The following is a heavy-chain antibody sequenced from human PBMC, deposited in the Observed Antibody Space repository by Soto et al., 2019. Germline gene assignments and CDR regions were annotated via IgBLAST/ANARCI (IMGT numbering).Heavy chain of an antibody. J-gene: IGHJ4*02. CDR1: GYTFTSYG. V-gene: IGHV1-18*01. D-gene: IGHD2-2*01. CDR3: ARANIVVVPAAMLGAGESHFDY. CDR2: ISAYNGNT. Sequence: ASVKVSCKASGYTFTSYGISWVRQAPGQGLEWMGWISAYNGNTNYAQKLQGRVTMTTDTSTSTAYMELRSLRSDDTAVYYCARANIVVVPAAMLGAGESHFDYWGQGTLVTVSS.